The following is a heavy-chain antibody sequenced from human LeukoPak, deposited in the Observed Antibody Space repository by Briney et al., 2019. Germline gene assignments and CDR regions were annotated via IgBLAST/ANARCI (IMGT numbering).Heavy chain of an antibody. CDR1: GFTFSSYS. D-gene: IGHD1-1*01. J-gene: IGHJ4*02. V-gene: IGHV3-74*01. CDR2: LKSDGSST. Sequence: PGGSLRLSCAASGFTFSSYSMHWVRQAPGKGLMWVSRLKSDGSSTGYADSVKGRFTISRDNAKNTLYLQMNSLRAEDTAVYYCANGATRNDFDYWGQGTLVTVCS. CDR3: ANGATRNDFDY.